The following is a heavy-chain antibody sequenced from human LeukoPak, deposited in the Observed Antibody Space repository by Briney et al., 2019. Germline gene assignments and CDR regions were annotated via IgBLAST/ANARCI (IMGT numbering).Heavy chain of an antibody. CDR3: AKLSTAVAGQDR. CDR1: GFTFSNYW. CDR2: IKKDGSEK. D-gene: IGHD6-19*01. J-gene: IGHJ5*02. Sequence: GGSLRLSCAASGFTFSNYWMSWVRQTPGKGLEWVANIKKDGSEKYYVDSVKGRFTISIDNAKNSVYLQMNSLRAEDTAVYYCAKLSTAVAGQDRWGQGTLVTVSS. V-gene: IGHV3-7*01.